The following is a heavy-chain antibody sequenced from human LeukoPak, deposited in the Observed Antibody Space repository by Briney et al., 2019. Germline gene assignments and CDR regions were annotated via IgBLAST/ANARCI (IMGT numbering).Heavy chain of an antibody. Sequence: ASVKVSCKASGYTFTGYYMHRVRQAPGQGLEWMGWINPNSGGTNYAQKFQGRVTMTRDTSISTAYMELSRLRSDDTAVYYCASLESSGYFYYYYMDVWGKGTTVTVSS. D-gene: IGHD3-22*01. CDR3: ASLESSGYFYYYYMDV. J-gene: IGHJ6*03. CDR1: GYTFTGYY. V-gene: IGHV1-2*02. CDR2: INPNSGGT.